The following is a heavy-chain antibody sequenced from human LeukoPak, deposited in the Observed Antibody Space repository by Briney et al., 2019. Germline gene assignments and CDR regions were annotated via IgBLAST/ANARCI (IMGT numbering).Heavy chain of an antibody. V-gene: IGHV3-21*04. J-gene: IGHJ5*02. CDR2: ISSSSSYI. D-gene: IGHD3-22*01. Sequence: TGGSLRLSCAASGFTFSSYSMNWVRQAPGKGLEWVSSISSSSSYIYYADSVKGRFTISRDNAKNSLYLQMNSLRAEDTAVYYCANTQIDYYDSSGYNPNWFDPWGQGTLVTVSS. CDR3: ANTQIDYYDSSGYNPNWFDP. CDR1: GFTFSSYS.